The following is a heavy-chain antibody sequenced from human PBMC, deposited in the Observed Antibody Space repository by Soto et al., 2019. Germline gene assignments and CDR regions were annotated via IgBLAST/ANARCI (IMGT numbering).Heavy chain of an antibody. D-gene: IGHD6-19*01. CDR3: ARGEAVAGVRWFDS. V-gene: IGHV6-1*01. Sequence: SQTLSLTCVISGDSVSSNSAAWNWIRQSPSRGLEWLGRTYYRSKWYNDYAVSVKSRITINPDTSKNQFSLQLNSVTPEDTAVYYCARGEAVAGVRWFDSWGQGTLVTVSS. J-gene: IGHJ5*01. CDR2: TYYRSKWYN. CDR1: GDSVSSNSAA.